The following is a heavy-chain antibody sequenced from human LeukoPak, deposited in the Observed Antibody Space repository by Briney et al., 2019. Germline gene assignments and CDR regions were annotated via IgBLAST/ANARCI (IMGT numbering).Heavy chain of an antibody. J-gene: IGHJ4*02. CDR2: SIPSFGTA. V-gene: IGHV1-69*05. CDR3: ARAPYSSGPPLFDY. D-gene: IGHD6-19*01. Sequence: SVKVSCKASGGTCSSYAISWVRQAPGQGLEWMGGSIPSFGTANYAQKFQGRVTITTEESTSTAYMELSSLRSEDTAVYYCARAPYSSGPPLFDYWGQGTLVTVSS. CDR1: GGTCSSYA.